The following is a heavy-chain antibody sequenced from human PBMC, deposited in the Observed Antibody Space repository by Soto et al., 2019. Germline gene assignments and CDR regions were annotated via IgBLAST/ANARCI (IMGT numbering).Heavy chain of an antibody. CDR1: SGSISSGSYY. Sequence: SETLSLTCTVSSGSISSGSYYWGWIRQPPGKGLEWIGSIYYSGSTYYNPSLKSRVTISVDTSKNQFSLKLSSVTAADAAVYYCARHDLEWCSGGSCYENWFDPWGQGTLVTVSS. V-gene: IGHV4-39*01. CDR2: IYYSGST. D-gene: IGHD2-15*01. CDR3: ARHDLEWCSGGSCYENWFDP. J-gene: IGHJ5*02.